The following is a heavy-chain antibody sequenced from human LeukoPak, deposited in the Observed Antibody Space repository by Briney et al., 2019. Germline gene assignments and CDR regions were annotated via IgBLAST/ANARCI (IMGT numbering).Heavy chain of an antibody. J-gene: IGHJ6*03. CDR1: GGSISSGGYY. CDR3: ARDHIVEYYYMDV. Sequence: SQTLSLTCTVSGGSISSGGYYWSWIRQPPGKGLEWIGYIYHSGSTYYNPSLKSRVTISVDRSKNQFSLKLSSVTAADTAVYYCARDHIVEYYYMDVWGKGTTVTVSS. D-gene: IGHD5-12*01. CDR2: IYHSGST. V-gene: IGHV4-30-2*01.